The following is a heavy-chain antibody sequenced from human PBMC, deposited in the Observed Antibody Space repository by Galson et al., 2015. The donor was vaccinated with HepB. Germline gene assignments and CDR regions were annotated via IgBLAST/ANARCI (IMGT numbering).Heavy chain of an antibody. J-gene: IGHJ5*02. CDR1: GFTFSSYA. V-gene: IGHV3-23*01. D-gene: IGHD3-3*01. Sequence: SLRLSCAASGFTFSSYAMSWVRQAPGKGLEWVSGMSGSNGSTYYADSVKGRLTISRDNSKNTLYLKVISLRAEDTAVYYCAKDWEPDYDFWSGYLDWFDPWGQGTLVTVSS. CDR2: MSGSNGST. CDR3: AKDWEPDYDFWSGYLDWFDP.